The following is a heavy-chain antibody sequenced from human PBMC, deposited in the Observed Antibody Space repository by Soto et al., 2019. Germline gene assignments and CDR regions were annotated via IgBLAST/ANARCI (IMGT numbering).Heavy chain of an antibody. D-gene: IGHD5-12*01. J-gene: IGHJ4*02. CDR3: AKSRDGYNPY. CDR2: INHSGST. CDR1: GGSFSGYY. Sequence: SETLSLTCAVYGGSFSGYYWSWIRQPPGKGLEWIGEINHSGSTNYNPSLKSRVTISVDTSKNQFSLKLSSVTAADTAVYYCAKSRDGYNPYWGQGTLVTVSS. V-gene: IGHV4-34*01.